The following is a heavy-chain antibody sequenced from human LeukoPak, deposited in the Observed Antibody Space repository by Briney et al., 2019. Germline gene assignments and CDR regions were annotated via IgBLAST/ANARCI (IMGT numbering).Heavy chain of an antibody. CDR2: ISGSGSNI. D-gene: IGHD6-19*01. CDR3: ARALPRGYSSGFYMDV. J-gene: IGHJ6*03. CDR1: GFTFSDYY. V-gene: IGHV3-11*04. Sequence: PGGSLRLSCAASGFTFSDYYMSWIRQAPGKGLEWISYISGSGSNIYYADSVKGRFTISRDNAKNSLYLQMNSLRAEDTAVYYCARALPRGYSSGFYMDVWGKGTTVTVSS.